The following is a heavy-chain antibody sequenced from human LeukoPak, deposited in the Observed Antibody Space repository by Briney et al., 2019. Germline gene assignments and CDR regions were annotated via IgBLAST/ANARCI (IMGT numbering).Heavy chain of an antibody. CDR3: ARDWGGNYYDSSGCLDY. D-gene: IGHD3-22*01. CDR1: GFTFSSYG. CDR2: IWYDGSNK. V-gene: IGHV3-33*01. J-gene: IGHJ4*02. Sequence: PGRSLRLSCAASGFTFSSYGMHWVRQAPGKGLEWVAVIWYDGSNKYYADSVKGRFTIPRDNSKNTLYLQMNSLRAEDTAVYYCARDWGGNYYDSSGCLDYWGQGTLVTVSS.